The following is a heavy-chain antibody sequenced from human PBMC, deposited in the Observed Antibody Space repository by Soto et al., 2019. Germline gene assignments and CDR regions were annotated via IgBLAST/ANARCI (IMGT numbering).Heavy chain of an antibody. J-gene: IGHJ6*03. Sequence: SETLSLTCTVSGGSISSSSYYWGWIRQPPGKGLEWIGSIYYSGSTYYNPSLKSRVTISVDTSKNQFSLKLSSVTAADTAVYYCARQSIAARGGIYYYHYYYMAVWGKGTTVTVSS. V-gene: IGHV4-39*01. CDR1: GGSISSSSYY. D-gene: IGHD6-6*01. CDR2: IYYSGST. CDR3: ARQSIAARGGIYYYHYYYMAV.